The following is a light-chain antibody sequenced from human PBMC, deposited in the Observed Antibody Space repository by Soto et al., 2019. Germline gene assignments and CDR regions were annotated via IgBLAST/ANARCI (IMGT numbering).Light chain of an antibody. J-gene: IGLJ1*01. V-gene: IGLV2-14*01. CDR3: SSYTTSSTLLYV. Sequence: QSVLTQPASVSGSPGQSITISCTGTSSDAGGYNYVSWYQQHPGKAPKLMIYAVSNRPSGVSTRFSGSKSGNTSSLTISGLQAEDEADYHCSSYTTSSTLLYVFGTGTKVTVL. CDR2: AVS. CDR1: SSDAGGYNY.